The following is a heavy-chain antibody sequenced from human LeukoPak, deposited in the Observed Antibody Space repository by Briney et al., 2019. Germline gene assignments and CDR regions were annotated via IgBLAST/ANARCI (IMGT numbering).Heavy chain of an antibody. J-gene: IGHJ4*02. Sequence: GGSLRLSCAASGFTFSFYSMNWVRQAPGKGLEWVSYISSSSSTKYYADSVKGRFTISRDNAKNSLYLQMNSLRAEDTAVYYCARSRRGVTMVRGVITEDWGQGTLVTVSS. CDR1: GFTFSFYS. CDR3: ARSRRGVTMVRGVITED. D-gene: IGHD3-10*01. CDR2: ISSSSSTK. V-gene: IGHV3-48*04.